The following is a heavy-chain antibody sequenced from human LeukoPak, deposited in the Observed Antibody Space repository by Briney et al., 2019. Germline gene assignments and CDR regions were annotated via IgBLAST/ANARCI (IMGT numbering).Heavy chain of an antibody. J-gene: IGHJ4*02. V-gene: IGHV3-23*01. CDR1: GFTFSSYA. CDR3: AKDRGKQWLVRTGHGN. D-gene: IGHD6-19*01. Sequence: GGSLRLSCAASGFTFSSYAMSWVRQAPGKGLEWVSAISGSGGSTYYADSVKGRFTISRDNSKNTLYLQMNSLRAEDTAVYYCAKDRGKQWLVRTGHGNWGQGTLVTVSS. CDR2: ISGSGGST.